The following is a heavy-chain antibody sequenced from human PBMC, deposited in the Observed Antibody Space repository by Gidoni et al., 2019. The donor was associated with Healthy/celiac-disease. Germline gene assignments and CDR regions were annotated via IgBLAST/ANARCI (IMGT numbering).Heavy chain of an antibody. CDR3: ARGNLYYYGSGSYAEPNGMDV. CDR2: IYYSGST. D-gene: IGHD3-10*01. J-gene: IGHJ6*02. Sequence: QVQLQESGPGLVKPSETLSLTCTVSGGSISSYYWNWIRQPPGKGLEWIGYIYYSGSTNYNPSLKSRVTISVDTSKNQFSLKLSSVTAADTAVYYCARGNLYYYGSGSYAEPNGMDVWGQGTTVTVSS. CDR1: GGSISSYY. V-gene: IGHV4-59*01.